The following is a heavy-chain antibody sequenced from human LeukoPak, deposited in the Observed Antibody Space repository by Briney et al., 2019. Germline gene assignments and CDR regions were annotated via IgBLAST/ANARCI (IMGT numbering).Heavy chain of an antibody. J-gene: IGHJ4*02. Sequence: RGSLRLSCAASGFTFSSYWMHWVRHAPGKGLVWVSRINSDGSSTSYADSVKGRFTISRDNSKNTLYLQMNSLRAEDTAVYYCARDEWELLRAYWGQGTLVTVSS. D-gene: IGHD1-26*01. CDR2: INSDGSST. V-gene: IGHV3-74*01. CDR1: GFTFSSYW. CDR3: ARDEWELLRAY.